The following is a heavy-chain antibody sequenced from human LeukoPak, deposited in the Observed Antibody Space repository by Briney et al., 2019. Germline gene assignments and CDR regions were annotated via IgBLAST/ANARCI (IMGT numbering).Heavy chain of an antibody. V-gene: IGHV3-64*04. D-gene: IGHD6-13*01. Sequence: GGSLRLSCAASRFTFSSYALHWVRQAPGKGLEYVSSISSDGDSTYYADSVQGRFTMSRDNSKNTLYLQMNSLRAEDTAVYYCARDGGAAAGYWGQGTLVTVSS. J-gene: IGHJ4*02. CDR1: RFTFSSYA. CDR3: ARDGGAAAGY. CDR2: ISSDGDST.